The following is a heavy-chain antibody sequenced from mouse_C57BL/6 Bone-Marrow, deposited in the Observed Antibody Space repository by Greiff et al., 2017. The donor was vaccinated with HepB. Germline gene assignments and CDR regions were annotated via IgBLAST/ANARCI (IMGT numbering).Heavy chain of an antibody. Sequence: VMLVESGAELMKPGASVKLSCKATGYTFTGYWIEWVKQRPGHGLEWIGEILPGSGSTNYHEKFKGKATFTADTSSNTAYMQLSSLTTEDSAIYYCARLDDYDGDWYFDVWGTGTTVTVSS. J-gene: IGHJ1*03. V-gene: IGHV1-9*01. CDR1: GYTFTGYW. D-gene: IGHD2-4*01. CDR3: ARLDDYDGDWYFDV. CDR2: ILPGSGST.